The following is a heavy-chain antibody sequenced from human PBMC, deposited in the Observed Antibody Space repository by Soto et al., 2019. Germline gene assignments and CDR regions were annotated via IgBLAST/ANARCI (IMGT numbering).Heavy chain of an antibody. D-gene: IGHD4-17*01. CDR1: GFTFSSYS. CDR2: ISSSSSYI. CDR3: ARAGATVTTCRRFDY. Sequence: EVQLVESGGGLVKPGGSLRLSCAASGFTFSSYSMNWVRQAPGKGLEWVSSISSSSSYIYYADSVKGRFTISRDNAKNSLYLQMNSLRGEDTAVYYCARAGATVTTCRRFDYWGQGTLVTVSS. V-gene: IGHV3-21*01. J-gene: IGHJ4*02.